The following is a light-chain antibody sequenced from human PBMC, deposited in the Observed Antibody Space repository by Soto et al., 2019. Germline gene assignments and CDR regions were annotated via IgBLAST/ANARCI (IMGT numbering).Light chain of an antibody. J-gene: IGKJ4*01. CDR3: QQYDNLPHT. V-gene: IGKV1-33*01. CDR1: QDISNY. Sequence: DIQMTQSPSSLSASVGDRVTITCQASQDISNYLNWYQQKPGKAPKLLIYDASNLEIGVPSRFSGGGSGTDFTCTISSLQPEDIATYYCQQYDNLPHTFCEGTKVEIK. CDR2: DAS.